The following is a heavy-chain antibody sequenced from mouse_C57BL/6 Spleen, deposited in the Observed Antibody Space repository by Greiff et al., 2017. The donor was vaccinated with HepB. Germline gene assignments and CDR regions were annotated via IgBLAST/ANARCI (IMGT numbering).Heavy chain of an antibody. D-gene: IGHD1-2*01. CDR3: ARGVPSLLHYAMDY. V-gene: IGHV5-4*03. CDR1: GFTFSSYA. CDR2: ISDGGSYT. J-gene: IGHJ4*01. Sequence: DVKLVESGGGLVKPGGSLKLSCAASGFTFSSYAMSWVRQTPEKRLEWVATISDGGSYTYYPDNVKGRFTISRDNAKNNLYLQMSHLKSEDTAMYYCARGVPSLLHYAMDYWGQGTSVTVSS.